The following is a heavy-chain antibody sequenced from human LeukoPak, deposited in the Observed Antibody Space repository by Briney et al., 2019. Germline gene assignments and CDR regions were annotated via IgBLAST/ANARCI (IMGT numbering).Heavy chain of an antibody. V-gene: IGHV1-2*02. Sequence: ASVTVSCTASAYTFTVYYMHWVRQAPGQGLEWMGWINPNNGGTKFAQKFQGRVTMTRDTSISTAYMELTRLRSDDTAVYYCARAPAVAGKFDYWGQGNVVTVSS. CDR3: ARAPAVAGKFDY. CDR1: AYTFTVYY. CDR2: INPNNGGT. J-gene: IGHJ4*02. D-gene: IGHD6-19*01.